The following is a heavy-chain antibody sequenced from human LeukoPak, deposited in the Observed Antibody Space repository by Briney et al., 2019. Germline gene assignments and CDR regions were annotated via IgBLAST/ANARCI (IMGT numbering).Heavy chain of an antibody. CDR3: ARDLVVAATGDVDY. CDR1: GFSFSNYW. V-gene: IGHV3-48*02. CDR2: ISSSSSTI. J-gene: IGHJ4*02. Sequence: GGSLRLSCAASGFSFSNYWMNWVRQAPGKGLEWVSYISSSSSTIYYADSVKGRFTISRDNAKNSLYLQMNGLRDEDTAVYYCARDLVVAATGDVDYWGQGTLATVSS. D-gene: IGHD2-15*01.